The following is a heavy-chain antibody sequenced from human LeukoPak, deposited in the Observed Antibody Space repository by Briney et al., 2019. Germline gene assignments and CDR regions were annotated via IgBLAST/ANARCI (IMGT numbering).Heavy chain of an antibody. CDR3: AKCSRFGDYETYYYFDY. Sequence: GGSLRLSCAASEFIFSSFGMSWVRQAPGKGLEWVSAISGSGGSTYYADSVKGRFTISRDNSKNTLYLQMNSLRAEDTAVYYCAKCSRFGDYETYYYFDYWGQGTLVTVSS. D-gene: IGHD4-17*01. CDR1: EFIFSSFG. J-gene: IGHJ4*02. CDR2: ISGSGGST. V-gene: IGHV3-23*01.